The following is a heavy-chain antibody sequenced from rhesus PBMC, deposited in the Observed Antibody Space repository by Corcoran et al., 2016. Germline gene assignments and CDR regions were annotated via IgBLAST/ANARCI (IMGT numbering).Heavy chain of an antibody. V-gene: IGHV1-198*02. CDR3: ARGRNTVTTSTFDY. D-gene: IGHD4-23*01. CDR2: IIPLVGIT. CDR1: GFTFGSYA. Sequence: QVQLAQSGAEVKKPGASVKVSCKASGFTFGSYAISWVRQSPGHGLDWMGVIIPLVGITNYAGKFQGRVTITADTPPSTAYMELSSLRSEDTTVYYCARGRNTVTTSTFDYWGQGVLVTVSS. J-gene: IGHJ4*01.